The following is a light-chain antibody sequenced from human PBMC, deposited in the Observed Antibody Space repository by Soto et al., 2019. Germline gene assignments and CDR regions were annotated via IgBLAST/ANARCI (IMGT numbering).Light chain of an antibody. CDR3: SSYTSSGVV. CDR2: DVS. J-gene: IGLJ2*01. CDR1: SRDVGGYNY. V-gene: IGLV2-14*01. Sequence: QSALTQPASVSGSPGQSITISCTGTSRDVGGYNYVSWYQQHPGKAPKLMIYDVSNRPSGVSNRFSGSNSGNTASLTSSGLQAEDGDDYCCSSYTSSGVVFGGGTKLTVL.